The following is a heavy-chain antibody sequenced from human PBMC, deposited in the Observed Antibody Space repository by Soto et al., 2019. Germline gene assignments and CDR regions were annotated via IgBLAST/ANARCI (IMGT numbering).Heavy chain of an antibody. CDR3: TTDDVDYYGMDV. J-gene: IGHJ6*02. CDR1: GLTFINAW. V-gene: IGHV3-15*01. Sequence: PGGSLRLSCAAFGLTFINAWMSWVRQVPGEGLEWVGRIKNKIDGETTDYAAPVKGRFTISRDDSKNTLYLQMNSLKTEDTAVYYCTTDDVDYYGMDVWGQGTTVTVSS. CDR2: IKNKIDGETT.